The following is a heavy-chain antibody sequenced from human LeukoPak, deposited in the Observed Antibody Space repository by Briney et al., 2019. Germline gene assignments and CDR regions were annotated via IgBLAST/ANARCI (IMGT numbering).Heavy chain of an antibody. CDR1: GYTFTSYG. V-gene: IGHV1-18*04. CDR2: ISAYNGNT. J-gene: IGHJ5*02. Sequence: ASVKVSYKASGYTFTSYGISWVRQAPGQGLEWMGWISAYNGNTNYAQKLQGRVTMTTDTSTSTAYIELRSLRSDDTAVYYCARGITMVRGVDHNWFDPWGQGTLVTVSS. D-gene: IGHD3-10*01. CDR3: ARGITMVRGVDHNWFDP.